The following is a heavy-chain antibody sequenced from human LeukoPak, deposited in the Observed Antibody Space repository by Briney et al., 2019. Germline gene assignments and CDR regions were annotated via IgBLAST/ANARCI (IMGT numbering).Heavy chain of an antibody. CDR2: IRSKTDGGTA. V-gene: IGHV3-15*01. Sequence: PGGSLRLSCAASGFTFSNAWMTWVRQAPGKGLEWVGRIRSKTDGGTADYAAPVQGRFTISRDDSKNTVYLQMNSLESEDTAVYYCTTDYSVAISPLRNYLHYWGQGTLVTVSS. J-gene: IGHJ4*02. CDR3: TTDYSVAISPLRNYLHY. D-gene: IGHD2-15*01. CDR1: GFTFSNAW.